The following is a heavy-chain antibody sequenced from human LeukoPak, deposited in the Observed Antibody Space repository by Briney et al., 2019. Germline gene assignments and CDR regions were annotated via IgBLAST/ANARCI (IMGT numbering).Heavy chain of an antibody. CDR1: GGSITNKNYH. V-gene: IGHV4-39*01. D-gene: IGHD1-1*01. CDR3: TRLFNGSPADY. CDR2: IYYRGNI. Sequence: PSETLSLTCTVSGGSITNKNYHWGWIRQPPGKGLEWIGSIYYRGNIYYDPSLKSRVTISVDTSKNQFSLWLSSVTAADTSVYYCTRLFNGSPADYWGQGILVTVSS. J-gene: IGHJ4*02.